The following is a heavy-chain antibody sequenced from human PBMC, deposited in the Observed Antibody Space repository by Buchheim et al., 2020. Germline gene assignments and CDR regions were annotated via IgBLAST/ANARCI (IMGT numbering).Heavy chain of an antibody. J-gene: IGHJ4*02. CDR3: AKDAGDRFDY. CDR1: GFTFSSYA. CDR2: ISGSGGNT. V-gene: IGHV3-23*01. D-gene: IGHD7-27*01. Sequence: EVQLLESGGGLVQPGGSLRLSCAASGFTSGFTFSSYAMSWVRQAPGKGLEWVPAISGSGGNTYYADSVKGRFTISRDNSKNTLYLQMNSLRAEDTAVYYCAKDAGDRFDYWGQGAL.